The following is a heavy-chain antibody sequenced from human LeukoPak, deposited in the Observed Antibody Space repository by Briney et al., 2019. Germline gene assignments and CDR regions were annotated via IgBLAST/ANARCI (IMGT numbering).Heavy chain of an antibody. CDR1: GFSLSTSGMC. J-gene: IGHJ5*02. Sequence: SGPALVKPTQTLTLTCTFSGFSLSTSGMCVSWIRQPPGKALEWIARIDWDDDKYYSTSLKTRLTISKDTSKNQVVLTMTNMDPVDTATYYCARIYYGSGIIYYWFDPWGQGTLVTVSS. D-gene: IGHD3-10*01. CDR3: ARIYYGSGIIYYWFDP. V-gene: IGHV2-70*10. CDR2: IDWDDDK.